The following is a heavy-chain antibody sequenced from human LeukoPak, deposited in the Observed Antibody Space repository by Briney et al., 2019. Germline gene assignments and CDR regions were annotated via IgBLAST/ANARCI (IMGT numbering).Heavy chain of an antibody. J-gene: IGHJ3*02. V-gene: IGHV3-21*01. CDR1: GFTLSSYS. Sequence: GGSLRLSCAASGFTLSSYSMNWVRQAPGKGLEWVSSISSSSSYIYYADSVKGRFTISRDNAKNSLYLQMNSLRAEDTAVYYCARDRLLFPDAFDIWGQGTMVTVSS. D-gene: IGHD2-21*02. CDR2: ISSSSSYI. CDR3: ARDRLLFPDAFDI.